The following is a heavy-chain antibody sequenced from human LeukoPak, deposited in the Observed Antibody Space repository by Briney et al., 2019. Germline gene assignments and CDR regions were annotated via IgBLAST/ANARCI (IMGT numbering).Heavy chain of an antibody. J-gene: IGHJ4*02. D-gene: IGHD2-2*01. CDR2: ISGDGGST. CDR3: AAMTTAAANAFFY. Sequence: GGSLRLSCEVSGLTLRSFAMSWVRQPAGKGLEWVSAISGDGGSTEYADSMKGRFTISRDNSKNTVYLQMNSLRAGDTALYYCAAMTTAAANAFFYWGRGTVATVSA. CDR1: GLTLRSFA. V-gene: IGHV3-23*01.